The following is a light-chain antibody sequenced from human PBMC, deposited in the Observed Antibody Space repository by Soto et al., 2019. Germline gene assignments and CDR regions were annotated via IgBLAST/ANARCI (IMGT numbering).Light chain of an antibody. J-gene: IGKJ5*01. CDR1: QSVSSN. V-gene: IGKV3-15*01. CDR3: QQYNNWVIT. CDR2: GAS. Sequence: EIVMTQSPATLSVSPGERATLSCRASQSVSSNLAWYQQKPGQAPRLLIYGASTRATGVPGRFSGSESGTEFTLTISSLQSEDFAVYYCQQYNNWVITFGQGTRLEIK.